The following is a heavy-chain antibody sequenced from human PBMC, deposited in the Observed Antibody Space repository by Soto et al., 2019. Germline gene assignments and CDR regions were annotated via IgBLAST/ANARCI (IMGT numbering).Heavy chain of an antibody. CDR2: IRSKNYGGTA. J-gene: IGHJ4*02. Sequence: EVQLVESGGGLVQPGRSMRLSCTASGFTFGDYAMSWFRQAPGKGLEWVGFIRSKNYGGTADYAASLEVRFTISRDDSKSIAYLQMNSLKTEDTAVYYCTRAVTVTNIGFDYWGQGTLVTVSS. CDR1: GFTFGDYA. CDR3: TRAVTVTNIGFDY. V-gene: IGHV3-49*03. D-gene: IGHD4-17*01.